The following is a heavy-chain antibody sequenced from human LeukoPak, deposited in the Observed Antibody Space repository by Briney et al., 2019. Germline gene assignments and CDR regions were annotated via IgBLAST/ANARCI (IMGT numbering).Heavy chain of an antibody. J-gene: IGHJ4*02. CDR2: IIPMSETT. CDR3: ARGGPDIVVVPAAIPFDY. CDR1: GGTFSNST. Sequence: SVKVSCKTSGGTFSNSTINWVRQAPGQGLEWMGGIIPMSETTNYAQKFQGRVTITADESTSTAYMELSSLRSEDTAVYYCARGGPDIVVVPAAIPFDYWGQGTLVTVSS. V-gene: IGHV1-69*13. D-gene: IGHD2-2*01.